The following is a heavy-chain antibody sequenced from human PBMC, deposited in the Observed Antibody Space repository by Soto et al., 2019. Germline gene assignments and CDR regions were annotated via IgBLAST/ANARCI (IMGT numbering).Heavy chain of an antibody. CDR2: SRDKPQGYST. D-gene: IGHD3-22*01. J-gene: IGHJ4*02. V-gene: IGHV3-72*01. CDR1: GFTFSSYE. Sequence: GGSLRLSCAASGFTFSSYEMNWVRQAPGKGLELVGRSRDKPQGYSTAYAASVKGRFTTSRDESKNSAYLQMNSLKTEDTAVYYCVRATYFSDSSGYTRCLDYWGQGTLVTVSS. CDR3: VRATYFSDSSGYTRCLDY.